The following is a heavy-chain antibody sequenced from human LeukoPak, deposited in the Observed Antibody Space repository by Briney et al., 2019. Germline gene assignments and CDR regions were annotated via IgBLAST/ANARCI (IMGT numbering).Heavy chain of an antibody. CDR1: GFTFSSYE. D-gene: IGHD3-3*01. CDR3: ARGFLDFDS. Sequence: GGSPRLSCAASGFTFSSYEMNWVRQAPGKGLEWVSAISGSGGSTYYADSVKGRFTISRDNSKNALYLQMNSLRAEDTAFYYCARGFLDFDSWGQGTLVIVSS. V-gene: IGHV3-23*01. CDR2: ISGSGGST. J-gene: IGHJ4*02.